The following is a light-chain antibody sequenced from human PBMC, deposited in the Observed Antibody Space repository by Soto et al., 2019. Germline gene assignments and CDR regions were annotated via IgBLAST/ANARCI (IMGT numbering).Light chain of an antibody. CDR3: QHHNSYSQT. Sequence: DIQLTQSPPTLSASVGDRVTITCLASQSIRYYLAWYQQMPGKAPKLLIYGASSLQSGVPSRFSGSGSGTAFTLTISSLQPDDFATYFCQHHNSYSQTFGQGTKVEIK. J-gene: IGKJ1*01. CDR1: QSIRYY. CDR2: GAS. V-gene: IGKV1-5*01.